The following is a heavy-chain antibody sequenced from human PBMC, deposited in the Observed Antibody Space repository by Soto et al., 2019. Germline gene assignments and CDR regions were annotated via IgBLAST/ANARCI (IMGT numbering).Heavy chain of an antibody. J-gene: IGHJ4*02. CDR3: ARTDYDFWSGYVTEGYYFDY. D-gene: IGHD3-3*01. V-gene: IGHV2-5*02. CDR2: IYWDADK. Sequence: QITLKESGPTLVNPTQPLTLTCTFSGFSLSTSGVGVGWIRQPPGKALEWLALIYWDADKRYSPSLKSRLTITKDTSKNQVVLTMTNMDPVDTATYYCARTDYDFWSGYVTEGYYFDYWGQGTLVTVSS. CDR1: GFSLSTSGVG.